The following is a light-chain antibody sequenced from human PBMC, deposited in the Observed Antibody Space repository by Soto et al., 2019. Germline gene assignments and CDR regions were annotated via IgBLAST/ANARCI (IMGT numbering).Light chain of an antibody. V-gene: IGKV1-39*01. J-gene: IGKJ1*01. CDR2: AAS. Sequence: DIPMTQSPSSLSASVGDRVTITCRATQSISNYINWYQQKPGKAPNLLIYAASSLQSGVPSRFSASGSGTDFTLTISSLQPEDFATYYCQQSYSTPWTFGQGTKVEIK. CDR1: QSISNY. CDR3: QQSYSTPWT.